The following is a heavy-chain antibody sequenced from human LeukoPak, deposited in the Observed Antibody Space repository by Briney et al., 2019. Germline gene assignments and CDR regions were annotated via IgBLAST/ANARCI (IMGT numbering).Heavy chain of an antibody. J-gene: IGHJ4*02. D-gene: IGHD3-10*01. Sequence: GGSLRLSCVASGFTFSGYAMSWVRPAPGKGLEWVSTISGSGGSTYYANSVKGRFTISRDTSKNAVYPQMNTLRAEDTAVYYCAKAGGRGSGSYWWSFDYWGQGTLVTVSS. CDR2: ISGSGGST. CDR3: AKAGGRGSGSYWWSFDY. CDR1: GFTFSGYA. V-gene: IGHV3-23*01.